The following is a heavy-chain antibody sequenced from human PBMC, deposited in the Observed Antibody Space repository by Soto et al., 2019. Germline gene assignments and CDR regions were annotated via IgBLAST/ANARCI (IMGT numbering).Heavy chain of an antibody. Sequence: GASVKVSCKASGYTFTSYGISWVRQAPGKGLEWMGGFDPEDGETIYAQKFQGRVTMTEDTSTDTAYMELSSLRSEDTAVYYCAGGGDVERGGAFEIWGQGTMVTVSS. V-gene: IGHV1-24*01. D-gene: IGHD2-15*01. CDR3: AGGGDVERGGAFEI. CDR1: GYTFTSYG. J-gene: IGHJ3*02. CDR2: FDPEDGET.